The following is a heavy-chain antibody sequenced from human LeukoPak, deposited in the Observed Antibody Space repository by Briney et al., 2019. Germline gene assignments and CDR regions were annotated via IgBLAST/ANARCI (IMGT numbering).Heavy chain of an antibody. Sequence: PSETLSLTCTVSGGSIRSNYWSWIRQPAGKGLEWIGRIYTSGSTNYNPSLKSRVTMSVDTSKNQFSLKLSSATAADTAVYYCARGDLPPPGSADSDYWGQGTLVTVSS. D-gene: IGHD5-12*01. CDR2: IYTSGST. V-gene: IGHV4-4*07. J-gene: IGHJ4*02. CDR3: ARGDLPPPGSADSDY. CDR1: GGSIRSNY.